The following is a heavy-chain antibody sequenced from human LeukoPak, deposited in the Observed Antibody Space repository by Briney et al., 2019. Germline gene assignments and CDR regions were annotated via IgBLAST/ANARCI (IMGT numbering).Heavy chain of an antibody. CDR1: GFTFSSYS. D-gene: IGHD3-22*01. CDR2: ISSSSSYI. Sequence: GGSLRLSCAASGFTFSSYSMNWVRQAPGKGLEWVSSISSSSSYIYYADSVKGRFTISRDNAKNSLYLQMNSLRAEDTAVYYCAREWGYYDSSGPYYYYMDVWGKGTTVTVSS. J-gene: IGHJ6*03. CDR3: AREWGYYDSSGPYYYYMDV. V-gene: IGHV3-21*01.